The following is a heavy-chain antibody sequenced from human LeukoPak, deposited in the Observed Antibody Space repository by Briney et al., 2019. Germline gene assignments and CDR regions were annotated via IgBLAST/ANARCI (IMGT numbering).Heavy chain of an antibody. CDR3: AKEGASSAYYPARDDWYFDL. CDR2: ISGDGGST. Sequence: GGSLRLSCAASGFSFDDYAMHWVRQGSGKGLEWVSLISGDGGSTYYADSVKGRFSISRDNSKNSLYLKMNSLRSEDTALYYCAKEGASSAYYPARDDWYFDLWGRGTLVTVSS. V-gene: IGHV3-43*02. J-gene: IGHJ2*01. D-gene: IGHD3-22*01. CDR1: GFSFDDYA.